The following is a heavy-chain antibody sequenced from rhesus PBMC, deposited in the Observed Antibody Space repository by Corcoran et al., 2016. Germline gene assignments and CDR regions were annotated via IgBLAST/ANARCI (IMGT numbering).Heavy chain of an antibody. Sequence: QLQLQESGPGLVKPSETLSVTCAVSGDSISSSYWSWIRQAPGKGLEWIGYIYGIGSSTNYNPSLKSRVTLSVDTSKNQLSLKLSSVTTADTAVYYCAIGDTAGTVLNYWGQGVLVTVSS. CDR1: GDSISSSY. CDR2: IYGIGSST. V-gene: IGHV4-169*02. D-gene: IGHD5-42*01. J-gene: IGHJ4*01. CDR3: AIGDTAGTVLNY.